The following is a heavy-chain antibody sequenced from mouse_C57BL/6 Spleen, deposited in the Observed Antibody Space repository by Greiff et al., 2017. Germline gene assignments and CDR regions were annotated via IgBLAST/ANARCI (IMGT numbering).Heavy chain of an antibody. CDR3: AKNYYYDEYAMDY. Sequence: QVQLQQSGPGLVQPSQSLSITCTASGFSLTSYGVHWVRQSPGKGLEWLGVIWRGGSTDYNAAFMSRLSITKDNSKSQVFFKMNSLQADDTAIYYCAKNYYYDEYAMDYWGQGTSVTVSS. V-gene: IGHV2-5*01. J-gene: IGHJ4*01. CDR1: GFSLTSYG. CDR2: IWRGGST. D-gene: IGHD2-4*01.